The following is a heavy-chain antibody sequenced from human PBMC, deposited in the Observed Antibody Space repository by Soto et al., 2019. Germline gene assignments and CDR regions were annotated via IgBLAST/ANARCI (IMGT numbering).Heavy chain of an antibody. CDR3: AREKGAVAGTFRLGGMDV. J-gene: IGHJ6*02. Sequence: GGSLRLSCAASGFTFSSYGMHWVRQAPGKGLEWVAVIWYDGSNKYYADSMKGRFTISRDNSKNTLYLQMNSLRAEDTAVYYCAREKGAVAGTFRLGGMDVWGQGTTVTVSS. D-gene: IGHD6-19*01. CDR2: IWYDGSNK. V-gene: IGHV3-33*01. CDR1: GFTFSSYG.